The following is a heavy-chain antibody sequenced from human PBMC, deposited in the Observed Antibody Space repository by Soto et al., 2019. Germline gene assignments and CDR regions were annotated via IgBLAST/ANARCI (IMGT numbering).Heavy chain of an antibody. J-gene: IGHJ5*02. CDR2: MNPNSGNT. CDR1: GYTFTSYD. D-gene: IGHD2-2*01. Sequence: ASVKVSCKASGYTFTSYDINWVRQATGQGLEWMGWMNPNSGNTGYAQKFLGRVTMTRNTSISTAYMELSSLRSEDTAVYYCARGRRYCSSTSCPTHWFDPWGQGTLVTVSS. V-gene: IGHV1-8*02. CDR3: ARGRRYCSSTSCPTHWFDP.